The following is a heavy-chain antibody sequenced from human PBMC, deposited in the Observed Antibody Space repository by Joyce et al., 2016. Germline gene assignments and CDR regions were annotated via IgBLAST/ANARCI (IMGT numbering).Heavy chain of an antibody. CDR3: ARVGRTGYTCDY. CDR1: GFSFNNYS. CDR2: ISASSGTI. J-gene: IGHJ4*02. Sequence: EVQLVESGGGLVQPGGGLCAASGFSFNNYSINWVRQATGKGLEWLSYISASSGTIYYADSVKGRFTISRDNAKNSVYLQMNSLRDEDTAVYYCARVGRTGYTCDYWGQGTLVTVSS. D-gene: IGHD5-24*01. V-gene: IGHV3-48*02.